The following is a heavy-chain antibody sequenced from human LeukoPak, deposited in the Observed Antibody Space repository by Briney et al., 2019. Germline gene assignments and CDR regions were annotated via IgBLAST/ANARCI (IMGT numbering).Heavy chain of an antibody. J-gene: IGHJ4*02. CDR2: ISDGSRNT. V-gene: IGHV3-23*01. CDR1: GFTFSSYT. D-gene: IGHD4-11*01. CDR3: TTRLQHHFDY. Sequence: GGSLTLSCATSGFTFSSYTMNWVRQTPGKGLQWVSTISDGSRNTHYADSVNGRFTISRDDFLNVVYLQMISLTVEDTAVYYCTTRLQHHFDYWGQGTQVTVSS.